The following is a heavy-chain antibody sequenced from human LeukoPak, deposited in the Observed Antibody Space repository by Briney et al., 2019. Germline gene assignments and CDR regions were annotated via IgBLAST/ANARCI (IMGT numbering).Heavy chain of an antibody. CDR2: IKQDGSEK. CDR3: ARAPYYYDSSGYYLFDY. V-gene: IGHV3-7*03. CDR1: GFTFSSYW. Sequence: PGGSLRLSCAASGFTFSSYWMSWVRQAPGKGLEWVANIKQDGSEKYYVDSVKRRFTISRDNAKNSLYLQMNSLRAEDTAVYYCARAPYYYDSSGYYLFDYWGQGTLVTVSS. D-gene: IGHD3-22*01. J-gene: IGHJ4*02.